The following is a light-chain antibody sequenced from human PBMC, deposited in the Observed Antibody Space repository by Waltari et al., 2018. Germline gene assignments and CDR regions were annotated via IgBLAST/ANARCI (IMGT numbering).Light chain of an antibody. J-gene: IGLJ3*02. V-gene: IGLV4-69*01. CDR3: QTWGTGIRV. CDR1: SGHSNYA. CDR2: LNSDGTH. Sequence: QLVLTQSPSASASLGASVKLTCTLSSGHSNYAISCHQQQPENGPRYLMKLNSDGTHNKGDGIPDRFSGSSSGAERYLTISSLQSEDEADYYCQTWGTGIRVFGGGTKLTVL.